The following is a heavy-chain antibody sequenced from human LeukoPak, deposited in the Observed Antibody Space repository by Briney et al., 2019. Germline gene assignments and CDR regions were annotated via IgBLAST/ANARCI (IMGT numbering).Heavy chain of an antibody. Sequence: GGSLRLSCAASGFTFSSYGMHWVRQAPGKGLEWVAFIRYDGSNKYYADSVKGRFTISRDNSKNTLYLQMNSLRAEDTAVYYCAKRRYSSGPHCFDYWGQGTLVTVSS. CDR3: AKRRYSSGPHCFDY. D-gene: IGHD6-19*01. CDR2: IRYDGSNK. J-gene: IGHJ4*02. V-gene: IGHV3-30*02. CDR1: GFTFSSYG.